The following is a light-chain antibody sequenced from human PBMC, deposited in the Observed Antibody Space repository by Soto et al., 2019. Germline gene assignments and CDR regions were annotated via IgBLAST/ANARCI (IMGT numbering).Light chain of an antibody. J-gene: IGLJ1*01. V-gene: IGLV2-18*02. CDR3: SSFTSSNTYV. Sequence: QSALNQPPSVSGSPGQSVTISCTGTSRDVGSFNRVSWYQQPPGAAPKLLIYGVTNRPSGVPDRFSGSKSGNTASLTISGLQAEDEADYYCSSFTSSNTYVFGSGTKVTVL. CDR2: GVT. CDR1: SRDVGSFNR.